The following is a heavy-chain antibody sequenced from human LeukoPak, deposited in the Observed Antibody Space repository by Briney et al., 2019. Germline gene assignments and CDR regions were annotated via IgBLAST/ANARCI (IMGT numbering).Heavy chain of an antibody. CDR2: IYPGDSDT. V-gene: IGHV5-51*01. Sequence: GESLKISYKGSGYGFTSYWIGWVRQMPGKGLEWMGIIYPGDSDTRYSPSFQGQVTISADKSISTAYLQWSSLKASDTAMYYCARLKGCSSTSCYTAYYYYGMDVWGQGTTVTVSS. D-gene: IGHD2-2*02. J-gene: IGHJ6*02. CDR3: ARLKGCSSTSCYTAYYYYGMDV. CDR1: GYGFTSYW.